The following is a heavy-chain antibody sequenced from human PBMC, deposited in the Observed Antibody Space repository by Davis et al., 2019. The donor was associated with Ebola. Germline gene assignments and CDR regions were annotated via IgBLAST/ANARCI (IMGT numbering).Heavy chain of an antibody. J-gene: IGHJ3*02. CDR2: INPNDGRT. Sequence: ASVKVSCKAGGYISSNYGISWVRQAPGQGLEWMGMINPNDGRTIYAQKFQGRVTVTRDTSTTTVYMDLSSLRSEDTALYYCTTPGGQDSGYDVFDIWGQGTMVTVSS. D-gene: IGHD5-12*01. V-gene: IGHV1-46*03. CDR3: TTPGGQDSGYDVFDI. CDR1: GYISSNYG.